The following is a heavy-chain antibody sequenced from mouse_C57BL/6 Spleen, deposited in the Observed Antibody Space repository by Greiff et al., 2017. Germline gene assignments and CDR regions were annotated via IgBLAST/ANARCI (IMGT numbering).Heavy chain of an antibody. CDR2: IDPEDGDT. CDR1: GFNIKDYY. D-gene: IGHD1-1*01. J-gene: IGHJ1*03. V-gene: IGHV14-1*01. CDR3: TTGPHYYGSSYGYFNV. Sequence: EVQLQQSGAELVRPGASVKLSCTASGFNIKDYYMHWVKQRPEQGLEWIGRIDPEDGDTEYAPKFQGKATMTADTSSNTAYLQLSSLTSEDTAVYYCTTGPHYYGSSYGYFNVWGTGTTVTVSS.